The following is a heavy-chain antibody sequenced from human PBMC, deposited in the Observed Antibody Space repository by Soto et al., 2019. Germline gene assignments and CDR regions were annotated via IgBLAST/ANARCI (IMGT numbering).Heavy chain of an antibody. J-gene: IGHJ4*02. CDR2: INWKSDR. CDR1: GFTFDDNA. D-gene: IGHD3-10*01. Sequence: LRLSCAVSGFTFDDNAMHWVRQAPEKGLEWVSGINWKSDRGYADSVKGRFTISRDTSINTAYLQWTSLKASDSAIYYCASRGGRGLWSSPFDYWGRGTQVTVSS. V-gene: IGHV3-9*01. CDR3: ASRGGRGLWSSPFDY.